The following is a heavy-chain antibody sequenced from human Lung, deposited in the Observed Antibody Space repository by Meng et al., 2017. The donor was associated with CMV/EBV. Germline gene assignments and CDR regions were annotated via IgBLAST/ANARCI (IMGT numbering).Heavy chain of an antibody. Sequence: INFTVARPTLVRRTHTPPRTCTFSGCPLSTSGMGVGGIRQPPGKARAWLPLIYWDDDRRYRPSLKSRLTITMDTTKNQVVLTMTIMDTVDTAAYYCAHLAWIQLWCLDPWGQGTLVTVSS. CDR1: GCPLSTSGMG. CDR3: AHLAWIQLWCLDP. V-gene: IGHV2-5*02. CDR2: IYWDDDR. D-gene: IGHD5-18*01. J-gene: IGHJ5*02.